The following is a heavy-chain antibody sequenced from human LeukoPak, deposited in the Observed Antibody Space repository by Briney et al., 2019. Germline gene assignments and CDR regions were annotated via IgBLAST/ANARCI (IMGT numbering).Heavy chain of an antibody. V-gene: IGHV4-31*03. CDR2: ISHSRST. J-gene: IGHJ5*02. CDR3: ARDLWFGEYNWFDP. D-gene: IGHD3-10*01. CDR1: GGSISSGGYF. Sequence: SETLSLTCTVSGGSISSGGYFWSWVRQHPGKGLEWIGYISHSRSTYYNPSLKSRVTISLDTSKDRFSLRLSSVTAADTAVYYCARDLWFGEYNWFDPWGQGTLVTVSS.